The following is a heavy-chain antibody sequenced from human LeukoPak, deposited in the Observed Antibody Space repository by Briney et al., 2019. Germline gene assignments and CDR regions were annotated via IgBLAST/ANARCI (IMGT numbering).Heavy chain of an antibody. CDR2: ISGSGGST. V-gene: IGHV3-23*01. CDR3: AKRTYCSSTSCDYYYYGMDV. J-gene: IGHJ6*02. CDR1: GFTFSSYA. D-gene: IGHD2-2*01. Sequence: HSGGSLRLSCAASGFTFSSYAMSWVRQAPGKGLEWVSAISGSGGSTYYADSVKGRFTISRDNSKNTLYLQMNSLRAEDTAVYYCAKRTYCSSTSCDYYYYGMDVWGQGTTVTVSS.